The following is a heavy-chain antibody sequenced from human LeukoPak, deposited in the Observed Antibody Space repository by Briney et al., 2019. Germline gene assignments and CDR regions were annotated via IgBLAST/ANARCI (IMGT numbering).Heavy chain of an antibody. CDR3: AGDYGDYEAAFPI. V-gene: IGHV4-59*08. CDR1: GGSISSYY. Sequence: SETLSLTCTVSGGSISSYYWSWIRQPPGKGLEWIGYINYTGSTNYNPSLESRVTISLDTSKNQFSLKLNSVTAADTALYYCAGDYGDYEAAFPIWSQGTMVTVSS. J-gene: IGHJ3*02. CDR2: INYTGST. D-gene: IGHD4-17*01.